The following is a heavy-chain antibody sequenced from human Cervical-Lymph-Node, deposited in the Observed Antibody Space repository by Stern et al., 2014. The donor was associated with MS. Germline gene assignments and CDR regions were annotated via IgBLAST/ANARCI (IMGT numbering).Heavy chain of an antibody. CDR2: IYPGDSDT. V-gene: IGHV5-51*01. J-gene: IGHJ4*02. D-gene: IGHD3-10*01. CDR1: GYSFTTYW. Sequence: EVQLVESGAEVKKPGESLKISCKGSGYSFTTYWIAWVRQMPGKGLEWMGMIYPGDSDTRYSPSFRGQVTISADKSLSTAYLQWSSLKASDTAMYFCARHSASYFKASDSWGQGTLVTVSS. CDR3: ARHSASYFKASDS.